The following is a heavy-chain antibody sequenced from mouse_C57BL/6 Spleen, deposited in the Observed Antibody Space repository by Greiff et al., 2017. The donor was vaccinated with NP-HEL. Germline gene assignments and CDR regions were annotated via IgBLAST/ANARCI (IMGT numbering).Heavy chain of an antibody. D-gene: IGHD2-1*01. CDR2: ISSGSSTI. CDR1: GFTFSDYG. Sequence: EVKLMESGGGLVKPGGSLKLSCAASGFTFSDYGMHWVRQAPEKGLEWVAYISSGSSTIYYADTVKGRFTISRDNAKNTLFLQMTSLRSEDTAMYYCARGNYGTFRYFDVWGTGTTVTVSS. CDR3: ARGNYGTFRYFDV. V-gene: IGHV5-17*01. J-gene: IGHJ1*03.